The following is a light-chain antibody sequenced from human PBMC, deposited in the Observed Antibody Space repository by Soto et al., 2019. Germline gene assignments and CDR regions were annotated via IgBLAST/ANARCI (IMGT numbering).Light chain of an antibody. CDR1: QTISTW. V-gene: IGKV1-5*01. Sequence: DIQMTQSPSTLSASVGDRVTITCRASQTISTWLAWYQQKPGKAPKLLIYDASSLESGVPSRFSGSGSGTEFTLTISSLQPDDFGSYYCQQYNSYSITFGQGTRQEIK. J-gene: IGKJ5*01. CDR2: DAS. CDR3: QQYNSYSIT.